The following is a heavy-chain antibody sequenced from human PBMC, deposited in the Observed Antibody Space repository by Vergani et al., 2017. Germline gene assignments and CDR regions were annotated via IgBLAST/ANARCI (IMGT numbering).Heavy chain of an antibody. J-gene: IGHJ3*02. D-gene: IGHD3-22*01. Sequence: EVQLVESGGGLVKPGGSLRLSCAASGFTFSNAWMSWVRQAPGKGLEWVGRIKSKTDGGTTDYAAPVKGRFTISRDDSKNTLYLQMNSLKTEDTAVYYCTTAGVITALYAFDIRGQGTMVTVSS. CDR2: IKSKTDGGTT. V-gene: IGHV3-15*01. CDR1: GFTFSNAW. CDR3: TTAGVITALYAFDI.